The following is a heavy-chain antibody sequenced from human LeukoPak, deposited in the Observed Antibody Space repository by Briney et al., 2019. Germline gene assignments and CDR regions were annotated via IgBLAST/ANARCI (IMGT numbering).Heavy chain of an antibody. J-gene: IGHJ4*02. Sequence: PSETPSLTCAVYGGSFSGYYWSWIRQPPGKGLEWIGEINHSGSTNYNPSLKSRVTISVDTSKNQFSLKLSSVTAADTAVYYCARDVSGIDYWGQGTLVTVSS. CDR3: ARDVSGIDY. CDR1: GGSFSGYY. CDR2: INHSGST. D-gene: IGHD1-26*01. V-gene: IGHV4-34*01.